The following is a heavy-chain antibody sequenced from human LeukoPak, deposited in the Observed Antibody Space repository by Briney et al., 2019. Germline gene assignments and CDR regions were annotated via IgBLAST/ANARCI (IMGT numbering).Heavy chain of an antibody. J-gene: IGHJ3*02. CDR1: GFTFSSYG. Sequence: PGGSLRLSCAASGFTFSSYGMHWVRQAPAKGLEWVAFIRYDGSNKYYADSVKGRFTISRDNSKNTLYLQMNSLRAEDTAIYYCAKDYDFWSDDRCYAFDIWGQGTMVTVSS. CDR2: IRYDGSNK. CDR3: AKDYDFWSDDRCYAFDI. V-gene: IGHV3-30*02. D-gene: IGHD3-3*01.